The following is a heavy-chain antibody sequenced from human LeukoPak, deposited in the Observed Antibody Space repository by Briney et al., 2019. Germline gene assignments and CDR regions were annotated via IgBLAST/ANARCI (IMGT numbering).Heavy chain of an antibody. Sequence: TTSETLSLTCTVSGYSISSGYYWAWMRQPPGQGLEWIGSINHSGSTYYNPSLKSRVTVSVDTSKNQVSLRLSSVTAADTAVYYCARVCSSGRCLDYWGQGTLVTVSS. V-gene: IGHV4-38-2*02. CDR2: INHSGST. D-gene: IGHD2-15*01. CDR3: ARVCSSGRCLDY. J-gene: IGHJ4*02. CDR1: GYSISSGYY.